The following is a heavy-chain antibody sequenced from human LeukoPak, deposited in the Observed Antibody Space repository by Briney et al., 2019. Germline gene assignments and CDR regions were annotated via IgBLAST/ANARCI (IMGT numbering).Heavy chain of an antibody. CDR1: GGTFTSYA. D-gene: IGHD6-13*01. V-gene: IGHV1-69*05. Sequence: SLKVSSKASGGTFTSYATSWVRQAPGQGLQWMGGIIPIFGTANYAQKFQGRVTITTDESTSTAYMELSRLRSEDTAVYYCARTIAAADPVGYYYYYMDVWGKGTTVTVSS. J-gene: IGHJ6*03. CDR2: IIPIFGTA. CDR3: ARTIAAADPVGYYYYYMDV.